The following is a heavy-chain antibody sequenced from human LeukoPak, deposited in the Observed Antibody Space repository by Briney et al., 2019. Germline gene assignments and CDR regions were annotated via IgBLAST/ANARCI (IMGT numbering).Heavy chain of an antibody. V-gene: IGHV3-23*01. D-gene: IGHD6-13*01. CDR1: GFTFSSYA. Sequence: GGSLRLSCAASGFTFSSYAMSWVRQAPGKGLEWVSSMSISGGSTYYADSVKGRFAISRDNSKNTLYLQMNSLRTEDTALYFCAKVQQLASIYYFDYWGQGSLVTVSS. CDR3: AKVQQLASIYYFDY. CDR2: MSISGGST. J-gene: IGHJ4*02.